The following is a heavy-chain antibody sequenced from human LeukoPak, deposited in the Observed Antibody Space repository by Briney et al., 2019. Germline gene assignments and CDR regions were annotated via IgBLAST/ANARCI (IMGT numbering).Heavy chain of an antibody. CDR2: TTPYDDNP. CDR1: GYRFTNFG. D-gene: IGHD6-25*01. CDR3: AKVDPPIIAGARGDAFEI. J-gene: IGHJ3*02. Sequence: GASVKVSCKASGYRFTNFGITWVRQAAGQGLEWMGWTTPYDDNPEYGKKFQGRVTMTTDTSTDTAYLEVSSPRPDDTAVYYCAKVDPPIIAGARGDAFEIWGQGTLVTVSS. V-gene: IGHV1-18*01.